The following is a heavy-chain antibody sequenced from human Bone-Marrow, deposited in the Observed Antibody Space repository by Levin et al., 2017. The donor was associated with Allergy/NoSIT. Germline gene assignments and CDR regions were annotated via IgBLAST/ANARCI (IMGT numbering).Heavy chain of an antibody. J-gene: IGHJ4*02. CDR2: IYWDDDK. D-gene: IGHD3-10*01. Sequence: SGPTLVKPTQTLTLTCTFSGFSLSSNGVGVGWIRQAPGKALEWLALIYWDDDKRYSPSLKSRLNITKDTSKNQVVLTMTNMTPVDTGTYYCAHHKFWFGEFPFDFWGRGSLVTVSS. V-gene: IGHV2-5*02. CDR3: AHHKFWFGEFPFDF. CDR1: GFSLSSNGVG.